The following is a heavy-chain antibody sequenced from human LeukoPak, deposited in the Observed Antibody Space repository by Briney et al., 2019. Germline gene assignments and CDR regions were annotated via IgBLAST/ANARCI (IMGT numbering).Heavy chain of an antibody. J-gene: IGHJ4*02. CDR1: GYTPTELS. V-gene: IGHV1-24*01. CDR3: ARMGYSGSYYRTGYYFDY. D-gene: IGHD1-26*01. Sequence: ASVKVSCKVSGYTPTELSMHWVRQAPGKGLEWMGGFDPEVGETIYAQKFQGRVTMTEDTSTDTAYMELSGLRSEDTAVYYCARMGYSGSYYRTGYYFDYWGQGTLVTVSS. CDR2: FDPEVGET.